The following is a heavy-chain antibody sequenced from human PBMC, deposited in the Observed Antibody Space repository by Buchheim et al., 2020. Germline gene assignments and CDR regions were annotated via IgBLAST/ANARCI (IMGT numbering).Heavy chain of an antibody. J-gene: IGHJ4*02. CDR2: IYWDDDK. CDR1: GFSLSTSGVG. V-gene: IGHV2-5*02. D-gene: IGHD3-3*01. Sequence: QITLKESGPTLVKPTQTLTLTCTFSGFSLSTSGVGVGWIRQPPGKALEWLALIYWDDDKRYSPSLKSRLTITKDTSNTQVGLTMTNMDPVDTATYYCARAFNFYDFWSGYYRPNFDYWGQGTL. CDR3: ARAFNFYDFWSGYYRPNFDY.